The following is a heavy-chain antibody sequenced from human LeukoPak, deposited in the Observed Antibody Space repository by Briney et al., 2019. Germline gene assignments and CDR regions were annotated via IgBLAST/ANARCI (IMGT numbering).Heavy chain of an antibody. D-gene: IGHD3-9*01. CDR3: ARHGRFDWLSIEYYFDY. CDR1: GGSFSGYY. Sequence: SETLSLTCAVYGGSFSGYYWSWIRQPPGKGLEWIGEINHSGSTNYNPSLKSRVTISVDTSKNQFSLKLSSVTAADTAVYYCARHGRFDWLSIEYYFDYWGQGTLVTVSS. J-gene: IGHJ4*02. CDR2: INHSGST. V-gene: IGHV4-34*01.